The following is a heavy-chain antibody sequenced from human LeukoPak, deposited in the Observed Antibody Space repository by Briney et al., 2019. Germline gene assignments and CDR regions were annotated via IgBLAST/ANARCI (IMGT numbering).Heavy chain of an antibody. V-gene: IGHV1-18*01. J-gene: IGHJ4*02. CDR2: ISAYNGNT. D-gene: IGHD6-19*01. CDR3: ASGYPFYSSGSRYGY. Sequence: ASVKVSCTASGYTFTSYGISWVRQAPGQGLEWMGWISAYNGNTNHAQKLQGRVTMTTDTSTSTAYMELRSLRSDDTAVYYCASGYPFYSSGSRYGYWGQGTLVTVSS. CDR1: GYTFTSYG.